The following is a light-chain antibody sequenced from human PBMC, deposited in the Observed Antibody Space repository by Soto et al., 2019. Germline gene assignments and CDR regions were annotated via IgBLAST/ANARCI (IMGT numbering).Light chain of an antibody. CDR3: SSYAGSYTWV. CDR2: DVT. Sequence: QSALTQPRSVSGSPGQSVTISCTGTGSDVGGYSYVSWYQHHPGKAPKLMIYDVTKRPSGVPDRFSGSKSGNTASLTISGLQADDEADYYCSSYAGSYTWVFGGGTQLTVL. CDR1: GSDVGGYSY. V-gene: IGLV2-11*01. J-gene: IGLJ2*01.